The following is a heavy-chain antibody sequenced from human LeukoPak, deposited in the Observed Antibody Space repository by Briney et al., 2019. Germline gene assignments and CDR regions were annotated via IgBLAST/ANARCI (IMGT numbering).Heavy chain of an antibody. CDR3: ARGYDFWSGYFWFDP. CDR1: GGSFSGYY. D-gene: IGHD3-3*01. J-gene: IGHJ5*02. CDR2: INHSGST. V-gene: IGHV4-34*01. Sequence: SETLSLTCAVYGGSFSGYYWSWIRQPPGKGLEWIGEINHSGSTNYNPSLKSRVTISVDTSKNQFSQKLSSVTAADTAVYYCARGYDFWSGYFWFDPWGQGTLVTVSS.